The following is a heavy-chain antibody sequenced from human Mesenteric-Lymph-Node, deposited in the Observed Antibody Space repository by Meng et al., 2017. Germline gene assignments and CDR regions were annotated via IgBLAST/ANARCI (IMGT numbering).Heavy chain of an antibody. CDR1: GGSISGYY. CDR3: ARSYYYDSSGYYFPSAFDI. D-gene: IGHD3-22*01. J-gene: IGHJ3*02. Sequence: SETLSLTCTVSGGSISGYYWSWIRQPPGKGLEWIAHIYHTGITNYNPSLKSRITISVDTSKNQFSLKLSSVTAADTAVYYCARSYYYDSSGYYFPSAFDIWGQGTMVTVSS. V-gene: IGHV4-59*01. CDR2: IYHTGIT.